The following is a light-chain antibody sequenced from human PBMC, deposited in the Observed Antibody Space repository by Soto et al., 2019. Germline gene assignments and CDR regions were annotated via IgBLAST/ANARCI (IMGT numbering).Light chain of an antibody. V-gene: IGKV3-20*01. Sequence: DIVLTQSPGTLSLSPGERATLSCRASQSASSSYLAWYQQRPGQAPRLLIYGASSRATGIADRFSGSGSGTDFTLTISRLEPEDFAVYYCQYYYESSPFGRGTKVDIK. CDR3: QYYYESSP. CDR1: QSASSSY. CDR2: GAS. J-gene: IGKJ4*01.